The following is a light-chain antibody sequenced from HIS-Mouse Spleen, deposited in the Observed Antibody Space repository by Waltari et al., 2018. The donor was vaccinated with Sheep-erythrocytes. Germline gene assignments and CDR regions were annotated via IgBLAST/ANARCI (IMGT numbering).Light chain of an antibody. Sequence: QSALTQPASVSGSPGQSITISCTGTSSDVGGYNYVSWYQQHPGKAPKLMIYDVSNLPSVVSNRFSGSKSGNTASLTISVLQAEDEADYYCSSYTSSSTLVVFGGGTKLTVL. CDR3: SSYTSSSTLVV. CDR1: SSDVGGYNY. J-gene: IGLJ2*01. CDR2: DVS. V-gene: IGLV2-14*03.